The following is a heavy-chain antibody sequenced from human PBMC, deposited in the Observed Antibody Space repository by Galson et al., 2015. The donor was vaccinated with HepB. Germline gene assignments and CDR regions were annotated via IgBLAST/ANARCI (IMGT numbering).Heavy chain of an antibody. Sequence: PALVKPTQTLTLTCTFFGFSLSTSGMRVSWIRQPPGKALEWLARIDWDDDKFYSTSLKTRLTISKDTSKNQFSLKLSSVTAADTAVYYCARGNDYFDYWGQGSLVTVSS. V-gene: IGHV2-70*03. CDR1: GFSLSTSGMR. CDR3: ARGNDYFDY. J-gene: IGHJ4*02. CDR2: IDWDDDK.